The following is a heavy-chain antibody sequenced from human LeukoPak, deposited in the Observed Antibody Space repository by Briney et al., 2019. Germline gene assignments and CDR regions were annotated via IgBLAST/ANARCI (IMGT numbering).Heavy chain of an antibody. V-gene: IGHV4-39*01. D-gene: IGHD3-9*01. J-gene: IGHJ4*02. CDR1: GGSISSNRYY. CDR3: ARQGGGYDILTGYYRKYYFDY. CDR2: IYYSGST. Sequence: PSETLSLTCAVSGGSISSNRYYWGWIRQPPGKGLEWIGSIYYSGSTYYNPSLKSRVTISVDTSKNQFSLKLSSVTAADTAVYYCARQGGGYDILTGYYRKYYFDYWGQGTLVTVSS.